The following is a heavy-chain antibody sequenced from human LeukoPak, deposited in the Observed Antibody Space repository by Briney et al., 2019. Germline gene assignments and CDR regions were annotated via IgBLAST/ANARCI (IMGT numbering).Heavy chain of an antibody. CDR3: ARDANLYYYDSTGYYWPYFDY. Sequence: PSESLSLTCTVSGGSISSYYWSWIRQPPGKGLEWIGYIYYSGSTNYNPSLKSRVTISVDTSKNQFSLKLSSVTAADTAVYYCARDANLYYYDSTGYYWPYFDYWGQGTLVTVSS. J-gene: IGHJ4*02. V-gene: IGHV4-59*01. D-gene: IGHD3-22*01. CDR2: IYYSGST. CDR1: GGSISSYY.